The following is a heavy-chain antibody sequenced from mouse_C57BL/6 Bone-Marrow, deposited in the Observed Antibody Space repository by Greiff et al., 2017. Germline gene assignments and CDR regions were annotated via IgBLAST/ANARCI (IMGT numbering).Heavy chain of an antibody. V-gene: IGHV1-80*01. CDR1: GYAFSSYW. Sequence: VMLVESGAELVKPGASVKISCKASGYAFSSYWMNWVKQRPGKGLEWIGQIYPGDGDTNYNGKFKGKATLTADKSSSTAYMQLSSLTSEDSAVYFCARWRLRRGYYFDYWGQGTTLTVSS. D-gene: IGHD2-4*01. CDR3: ARWRLRRGYYFDY. J-gene: IGHJ2*01. CDR2: IYPGDGDT.